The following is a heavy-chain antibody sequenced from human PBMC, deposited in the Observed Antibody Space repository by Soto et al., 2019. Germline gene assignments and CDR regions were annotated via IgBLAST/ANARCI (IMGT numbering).Heavy chain of an antibody. Sequence: PGGSLRLSCAASGFTFSSYAMSWVRQAPGKGLEWVSAISGSGGSTYYADSVKGRFTISRDNSKNTLYLQMNSLRAEDTAVYYCAKKTGNHALRFLELDVWGQGTTVTVSS. J-gene: IGHJ6*02. V-gene: IGHV3-23*01. D-gene: IGHD3-3*01. CDR1: GFTFSSYA. CDR2: ISGSGGST. CDR3: AKKTGNHALRFLELDV.